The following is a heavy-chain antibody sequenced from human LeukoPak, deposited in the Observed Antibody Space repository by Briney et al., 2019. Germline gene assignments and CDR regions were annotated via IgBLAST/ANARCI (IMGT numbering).Heavy chain of an antibody. CDR2: ISYDGSNK. D-gene: IGHD6-13*01. Sequence: GGSLRLSCAASGFTFSGYPIHWVRQAPGKGLEWVAVISYDGSNKYYADSVKGRFTISRDNSKNTLYLQMNSLRAEDTAVYYCARGPNAKYSSSWNYFDYWGQGTLVTVSS. CDR3: ARGPNAKYSSSWNYFDY. CDR1: GFTFSGYP. J-gene: IGHJ4*02. V-gene: IGHV3-30-3*01.